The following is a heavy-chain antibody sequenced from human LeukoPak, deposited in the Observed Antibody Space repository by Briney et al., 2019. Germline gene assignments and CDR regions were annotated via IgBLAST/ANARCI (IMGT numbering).Heavy chain of an antibody. CDR1: GFTFSSYS. CDR2: ISSSSSYI. CDR3: ARDGLISSHGFGY. J-gene: IGHJ4*02. Sequence: GGSLRLSCAASGFTFSSYSMNWVRQAPGKGLEWVSSISSSSSYIYYADSVKGRFIISRDNAKNSLYLQMNSLRAEDTAVYYCARDGLISSHGFGYWGQGTPVTVSS. V-gene: IGHV3-21*01. D-gene: IGHD3-16*01.